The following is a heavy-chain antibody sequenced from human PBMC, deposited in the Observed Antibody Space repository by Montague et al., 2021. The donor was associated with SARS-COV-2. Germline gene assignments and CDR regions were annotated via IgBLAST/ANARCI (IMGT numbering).Heavy chain of an antibody. D-gene: IGHD3-9*01. J-gene: IGHJ3*02. CDR1: GGSISSSSYY. Sequence: SETLSLTCTVSGGSISSSSYYWGWIRQPPGKGLEWIGSISYSGTTYYNPSLQSRVTISVDTSTNQFSLKLSSVTAADTAVYYCATYYDILTGYYIDAFDIWGQGTTVTVSS. CDR2: ISYSGTT. CDR3: ATYYDILTGYYIDAFDI. V-gene: IGHV4-39*01.